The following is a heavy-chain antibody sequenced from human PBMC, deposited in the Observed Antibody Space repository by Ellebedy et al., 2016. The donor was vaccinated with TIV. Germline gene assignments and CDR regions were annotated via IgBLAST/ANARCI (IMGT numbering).Heavy chain of an antibody. CDR2: IIPIFGTA. D-gene: IGHD3-22*01. J-gene: IGHJ3*02. V-gene: IGHV1-69*13. Sequence: SVKVSCXASGYTFTSYDISWVRQAPGQGLEWMGGIIPIFGTANYAQKFQGRVTITADESTSTAYMELSSLRSEDTAVYYCARPGGGDYYDSSGGAFDIWGQGTMVTVSS. CDR1: GYTFTSYD. CDR3: ARPGGGDYYDSSGGAFDI.